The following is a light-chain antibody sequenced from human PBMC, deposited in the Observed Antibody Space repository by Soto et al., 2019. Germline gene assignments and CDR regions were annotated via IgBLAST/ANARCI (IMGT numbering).Light chain of an antibody. Sequence: ERVMTQSPATLSVSPGERATLSCRASQSVSSNLAWYQQKPGQAPRLLIYGASTRATGIPARFSGSGSGTEFTLTISSLQSEDFAVYYCQQYNGWPLITFGQGTRLEF. V-gene: IGKV3-15*01. CDR1: QSVSSN. CDR2: GAS. J-gene: IGKJ5*01. CDR3: QQYNGWPLIT.